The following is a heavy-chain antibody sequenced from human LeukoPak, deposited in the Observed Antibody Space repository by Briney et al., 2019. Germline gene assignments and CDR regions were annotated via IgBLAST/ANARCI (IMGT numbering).Heavy chain of an antibody. CDR2: IGSDGSKQ. V-gene: IGHV3-30*02. J-gene: IGHJ5*02. Sequence: GGSLRLSCAASGFFFTSSGMNWVRPAPGKGLEWVTFIGSDGSKQYYADSVKGRFSISRDNSRNTVSLQMNSLRLEDTAVYYCATDGSGTSFPYYFETWGQGTLVTVSS. CDR1: GFFFTSSG. D-gene: IGHD3-10*01. CDR3: ATDGSGTSFPYYFET.